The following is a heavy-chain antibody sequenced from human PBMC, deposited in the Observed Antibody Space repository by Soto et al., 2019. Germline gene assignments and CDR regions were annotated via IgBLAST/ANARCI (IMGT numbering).Heavy chain of an antibody. CDR2: ISGYNGNT. CDR3: ARKSSSSSWFDP. V-gene: IGHV1-18*01. Sequence: ASVKVSCKTSGYTFFSYGISWVRQAPGQGLEWMGWISGYNGNTNYAQKFQARVTVTADTSTRTAYMELRSLRSDDTAFYYCARKSSSSSWFDPWGQGTLVTVSS. J-gene: IGHJ5*02. CDR1: GYTFFSYG. D-gene: IGHD6-6*01.